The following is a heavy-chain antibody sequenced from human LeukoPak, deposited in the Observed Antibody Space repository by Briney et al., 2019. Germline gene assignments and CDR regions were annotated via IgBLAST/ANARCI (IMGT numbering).Heavy chain of an antibody. CDR1: GFTFSSYW. J-gene: IGHJ5*02. CDR2: IKQDGSEK. V-gene: IGHV3-7*03. Sequence: PGGSLRLSCAASGFTFSSYWMSWVRQAPGKGLEWVANIKQDGSEKYYVDSVKGRFTISRDNAKNSLYLQMNSLRAEDTAVYYCAKRGSALPHWFDPWGQGTLVTVSS. CDR3: AKRGSALPHWFDP.